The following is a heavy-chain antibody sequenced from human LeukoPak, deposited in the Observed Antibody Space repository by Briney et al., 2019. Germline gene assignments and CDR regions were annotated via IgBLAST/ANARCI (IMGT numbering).Heavy chain of an antibody. V-gene: IGHV3-48*01. D-gene: IGHD5-18*01. Sequence: PGGSLRLSCAASGFTFNSYSMNWVRQAPGKGLEWVSSISSSGTTIYYADSLKGRFTISRDNAKNSLYLQMNSLRAEDTAAYYCARDAVYSYGYYFYYGMDVWGQGTTVTVSS. CDR1: GFTFNSYS. CDR2: ISSSGTTI. J-gene: IGHJ6*02. CDR3: ARDAVYSYGYYFYYGMDV.